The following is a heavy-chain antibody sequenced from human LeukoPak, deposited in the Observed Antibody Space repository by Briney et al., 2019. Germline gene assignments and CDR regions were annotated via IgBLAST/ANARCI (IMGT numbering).Heavy chain of an antibody. J-gene: IGHJ4*02. V-gene: IGHV1-2*06. CDR1: GYTFTGYY. CDR2: INPNSGGT. CDR3: ARGPLVRGVIRDTDFDY. D-gene: IGHD3-10*01. Sequence: ASVKVSCKASGYTFTGYYMHWVRQAPGQGLEWMGRINPNSGGTNYAQKFQGRVTMTRDTSISTAYMELSRLRSGDTAVYYCARGPLVRGVIRDTDFDYWGQGTLVTVSS.